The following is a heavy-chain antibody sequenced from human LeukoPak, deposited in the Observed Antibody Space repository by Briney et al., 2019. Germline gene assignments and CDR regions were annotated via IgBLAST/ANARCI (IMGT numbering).Heavy chain of an antibody. CDR1: GFTPSNNY. V-gene: IGHV3-66*01. CDR2: IQSGGST. Sequence: GGSLRLSCAASGFTPSNNYMSWVSQPPGKGREWVSGIQSGGSTYYADSVKGRFTIYRDNSKSTLYLQMNSLRAEDTAVYYCARGLSDNCFDPWGQGTLVTVSS. CDR3: ARGLSDNCFDP. D-gene: IGHD2-21*01. J-gene: IGHJ5*02.